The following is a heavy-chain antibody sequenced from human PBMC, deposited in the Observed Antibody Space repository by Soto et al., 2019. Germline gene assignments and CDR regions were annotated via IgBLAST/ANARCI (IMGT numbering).Heavy chain of an antibody. D-gene: IGHD3-3*01. J-gene: IGHJ5*02. V-gene: IGHV4-39*01. CDR1: GGSISSSSYY. CDR2: INYSGST. Sequence: SETLSLTCTVSGGSISSSSYYWGWIRQPPGKGLEWIGSINYSGSTYYNPSLKSRVTISADTSKNQFSLKLSSVTAADTAVYYCARHWFSGITIFGVVIPNWFDPWGQGTLVTVSS. CDR3: ARHWFSGITIFGVVIPNWFDP.